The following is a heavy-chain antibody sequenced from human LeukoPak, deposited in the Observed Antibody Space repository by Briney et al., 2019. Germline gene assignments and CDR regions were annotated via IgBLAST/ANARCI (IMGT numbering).Heavy chain of an antibody. Sequence: SETLSLTCTVSGGSISSYYWSWIRQPPGKGLEWIGYIYYSGSTNYNPSLKSRVTMSVDTSKNQFSLKLTSVTAADTAVYYCAGGDSSSWYRFFDYWGQGILVTVSS. V-gene: IGHV4-59*12. D-gene: IGHD6-13*01. CDR1: GGSISSYY. J-gene: IGHJ4*02. CDR2: IYYSGST. CDR3: AGGDSSSWYRFFDY.